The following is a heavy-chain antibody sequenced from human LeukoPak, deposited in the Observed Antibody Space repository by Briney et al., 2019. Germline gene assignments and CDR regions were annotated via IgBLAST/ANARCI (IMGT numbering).Heavy chain of an antibody. V-gene: IGHV4-34*01. D-gene: IGHD4-11*01. J-gene: IGHJ4*02. CDR2: VYYSGST. CDR3: ARAEINDYSRY. Sequence: SETLSLTCAVYGGSFSGYYWGWIRQPPGKGLEWIGTVYYSGSTYYNPSLKSRVTMSLDTSKNQFSLKLSSVTAADTAVYYCARAEINDYSRYWGQGIPVIVSS. CDR1: GGSFSGYY.